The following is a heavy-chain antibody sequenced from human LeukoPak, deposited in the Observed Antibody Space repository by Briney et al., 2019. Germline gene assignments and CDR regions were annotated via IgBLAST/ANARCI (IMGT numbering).Heavy chain of an antibody. CDR3: AKGGYMDV. Sequence: ASVKVSCKASGGTFSSYAISWVRQAPGQGLEWMGRIIPILGIANYAQKFQGRVTITADKSTSTAYMELNSLRAEDTAVYYCAKGGYMDVWGKGTTVTVSS. V-gene: IGHV1-69*04. CDR2: IIPILGIA. J-gene: IGHJ6*03. CDR1: GGTFSSYA.